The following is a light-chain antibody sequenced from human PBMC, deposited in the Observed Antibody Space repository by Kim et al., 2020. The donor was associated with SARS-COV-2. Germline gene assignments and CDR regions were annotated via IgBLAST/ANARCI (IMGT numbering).Light chain of an antibody. CDR3: QQYYSYPLT. V-gene: IGKV4-1*01. CDR1: QSVLYSSNNKNY. CDR2: WAS. J-gene: IGKJ4*01. Sequence: DIVMTQSPDSLAVSLGERATINCKSSQSVLYSSNNKNYLAWYQQQPGQPPKLLIYWASTRESGVPDRFSGSGSVTDFTHTISSLQAEDVAVYYCQQYYSYPLTLGGGTKVDIK.